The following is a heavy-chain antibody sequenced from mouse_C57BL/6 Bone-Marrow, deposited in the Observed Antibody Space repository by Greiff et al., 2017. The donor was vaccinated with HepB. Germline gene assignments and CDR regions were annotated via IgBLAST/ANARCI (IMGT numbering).Heavy chain of an antibody. CDR1: GYTFTSYW. J-gene: IGHJ2*01. CDR2: IDPSDSYT. V-gene: IGHV1-50*01. CDR3: ARSHLCFDY. Sequence: QVQLQQPGAELVKPGASVKLSCKASGYTFTSYWMQWVKQRPGQGLEWIGEIDPSDSYTNYNQKFKGKATLTVDTSSSTAYMQLSSLTSEDSAVYYCARSHLCFDYWAKAPLSQSPQ.